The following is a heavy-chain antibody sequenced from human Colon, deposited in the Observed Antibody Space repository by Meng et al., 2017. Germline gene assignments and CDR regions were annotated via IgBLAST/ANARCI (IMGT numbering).Heavy chain of an antibody. Sequence: HLVQSGAAVKKPGPPVKVSCQASGYSFTSYGMHWLRQAPGQRPEWMGWIYTAYGNRRYSQRFQDRLTITSDTFARTDYMELSSMRSEDTAVYFCARDERGGPYYFDYWGQGTLVTVSS. CDR2: IYTAYGNR. J-gene: IGHJ4*02. V-gene: IGHV1-3*04. CDR1: GYSFTSYG. CDR3: ARDERGGPYYFDY.